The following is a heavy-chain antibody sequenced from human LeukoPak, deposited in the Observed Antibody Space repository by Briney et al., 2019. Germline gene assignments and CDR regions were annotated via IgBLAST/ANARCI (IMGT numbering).Heavy chain of an antibody. CDR2: FDPEDGET. Sequence: ASVKVSCKASGYTFTSYYMHWVRQAPGKGLEWMGGFDPEDGETIYAQKFQGRVTMTEDTSTDTAYMELSSLRPEDTAVYYCATRFGRLRKAFDIWGQGTMVTVSS. V-gene: IGHV1-24*01. D-gene: IGHD3-10*01. J-gene: IGHJ3*02. CDR3: ATRFGRLRKAFDI. CDR1: GYTFTSYY.